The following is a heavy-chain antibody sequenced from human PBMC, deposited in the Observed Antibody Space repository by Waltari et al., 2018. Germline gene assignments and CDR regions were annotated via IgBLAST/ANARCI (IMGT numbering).Heavy chain of an antibody. V-gene: IGHV3-9*01. CDR1: GFIFDDYA. CDR2: LKWNGDTT. Sequence: EVHLVESGGGLVQPGRSLRLSCAASGFIFDDYAMHWVRQFPGKGLEWVSGLKWNGDTTGYADSVKGRFTISRDNAKNSLFLKMDSLTPEDTAVYYCTKDSGASLVTSFVDSWGHGTLVTVSS. D-gene: IGHD4-4*01. CDR3: TKDSGASLVTSFVDS. J-gene: IGHJ5*01.